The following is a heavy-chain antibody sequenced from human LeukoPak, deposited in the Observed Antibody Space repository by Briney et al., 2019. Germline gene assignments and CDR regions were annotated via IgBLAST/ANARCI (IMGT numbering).Heavy chain of an antibody. V-gene: IGHV3-48*04. CDR1: GFTFSSYS. CDR2: ISSSSGTI. D-gene: IGHD3-9*01. CDR3: ARDSILTGYYGPRG. Sequence: GGSLRLSCAASGFTFSSYSMNWVRQAPGKGLEWVSYISSSSGTIYYADSVKGRFTISRDNAKNSLYLQMNSLRAEDTAVYYCARDSILTGYYGPRGWGQGTLVTVSS. J-gene: IGHJ4*02.